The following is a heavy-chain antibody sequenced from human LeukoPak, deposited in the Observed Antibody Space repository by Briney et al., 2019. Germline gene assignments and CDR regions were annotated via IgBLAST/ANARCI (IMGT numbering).Heavy chain of an antibody. J-gene: IGHJ6*03. CDR2: IYPGDSDT. Sequence: GESLKISCKGSGYSFTSYWIGWVRQMSGKGLEWMGIIYPGDSDTRYSPSSQGQVTISADKSISTAYLQWSSLKASDTAMYYCARIILTGHTHEVYYMDVWGKGTTVTISS. D-gene: IGHD3-9*01. V-gene: IGHV5-51*01. CDR1: GYSFTSYW. CDR3: ARIILTGHTHEVYYMDV.